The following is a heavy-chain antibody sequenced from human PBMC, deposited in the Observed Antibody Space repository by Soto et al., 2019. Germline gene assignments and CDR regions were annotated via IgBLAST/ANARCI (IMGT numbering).Heavy chain of an antibody. D-gene: IGHD6-19*01. CDR1: GGTISSWY. Sequence: SETLSLTCTVSGGTISSWYWSWIRQPPGKGLEWIGYIYYSGSTNCNPSLKSRVTISVDTSKNQFSLKLSSVTAADTAVYYCARWGYSSGRYSGGVYYYYGMDVWGQGTTVTVSS. J-gene: IGHJ6*02. V-gene: IGHV4-59*01. CDR2: IYYSGST. CDR3: ARWGYSSGRYSGGVYYYYGMDV.